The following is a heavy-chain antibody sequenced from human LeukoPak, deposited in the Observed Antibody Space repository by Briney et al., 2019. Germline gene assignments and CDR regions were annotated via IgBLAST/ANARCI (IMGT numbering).Heavy chain of an antibody. CDR2: ISAYNGNT. Sequence: ASVKVSCKASGYTFTSYGISWERQAPGQGLEWMGWISAYNGNTNYAQKLQGRVTMTTDTSTSTAYMELRSLRSDDTAVYYCARDYRVSWGTTDYFDYWGQGTLVTVSS. CDR3: ARDYRVSWGTTDYFDY. V-gene: IGHV1-18*01. J-gene: IGHJ4*02. CDR1: GYTFTSYG. D-gene: IGHD3-16*01.